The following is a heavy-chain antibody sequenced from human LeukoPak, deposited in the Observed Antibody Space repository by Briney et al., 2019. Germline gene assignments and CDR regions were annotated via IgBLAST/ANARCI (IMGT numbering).Heavy chain of an antibody. Sequence: GGSLRLSCAASGFTFSDYYMSWIRQAPGKGLEWVSYISSSSSYTNYADSVKGRFTISRDNAKNSLYLQMNSLRAEDTAVYYCASYYYYGSGAFDYWGQGTLVTVSS. V-gene: IGHV3-11*03. CDR2: ISSSSSYT. CDR3: ASYYYYGSGAFDY. CDR1: GFTFSDYY. J-gene: IGHJ4*02. D-gene: IGHD3-10*01.